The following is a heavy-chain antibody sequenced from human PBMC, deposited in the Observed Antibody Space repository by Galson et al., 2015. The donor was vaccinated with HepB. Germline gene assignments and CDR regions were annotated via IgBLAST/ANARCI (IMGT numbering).Heavy chain of an antibody. J-gene: IGHJ4*02. Sequence: LSLTCTVSGGSISSGGYYWSWIRQHPGKGLEWIGYIYYSGSTYYNPSLKSRVTISVDTSKNQFSLKLSSVTAADTAVYYCAREGVATMARSGGGFDYWGQGTLVTVSS. CDR1: GGSISSGGYY. CDR2: IYYSGST. D-gene: IGHD5-12*01. V-gene: IGHV4-31*03. CDR3: AREGVATMARSGGGFDY.